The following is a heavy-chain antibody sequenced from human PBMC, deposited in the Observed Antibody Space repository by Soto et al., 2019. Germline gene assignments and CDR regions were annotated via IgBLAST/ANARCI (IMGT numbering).Heavy chain of an antibody. V-gene: IGHV4-31*03. Sequence: SETLSLTCTVSGGSISSGGYYWSWIRQHPGKGLEWIGYIYYSGSTYYNPSLKSRVTISVDTSKNQFPLKLSSVTAADTAVYYWARYCSGGSCYLLGKYYFDYWGQGTLVTVSS. CDR1: GGSISSGGYY. J-gene: IGHJ4*02. CDR2: IYYSGST. CDR3: ARYCSGGSCYLLGKYYFDY. D-gene: IGHD2-15*01.